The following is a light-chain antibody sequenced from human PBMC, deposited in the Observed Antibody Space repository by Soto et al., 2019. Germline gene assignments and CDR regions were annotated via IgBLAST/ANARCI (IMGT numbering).Light chain of an antibody. V-gene: IGLV2-14*01. Sequence: QSVLTQPASVSGSPGQSITISCTGTSSDVGGSNYVSWYQQHPGKAPKLMIYEVSNRPSGVSNRFSGSKSGNTASLTISGLQAEDGADYYCSSYTSSSTLVFGTGTKVTVL. CDR1: SSDVGGSNY. CDR3: SSYTSSSTLV. J-gene: IGLJ1*01. CDR2: EVS.